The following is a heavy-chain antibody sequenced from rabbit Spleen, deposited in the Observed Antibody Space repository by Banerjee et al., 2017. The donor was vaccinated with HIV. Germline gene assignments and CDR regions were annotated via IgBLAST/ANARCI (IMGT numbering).Heavy chain of an antibody. CDR3: ARRNSGAYNL. CDR1: GFSLSNDYV. CDR2: IVSSSGST. J-gene: IGHJ4*01. V-gene: IGHV1S47*01. Sequence: QEQLVESGGGLVQPEGSLTLTCTASGFSLSNDYVMYWVRQAPGKGLELIACIVSSSGSTYYASWVNGRFTISRSTSLNTVTLQMPSLTAADTATYFCARRNSGAYNLWGPGTLVTVS. D-gene: IGHD1-1*01.